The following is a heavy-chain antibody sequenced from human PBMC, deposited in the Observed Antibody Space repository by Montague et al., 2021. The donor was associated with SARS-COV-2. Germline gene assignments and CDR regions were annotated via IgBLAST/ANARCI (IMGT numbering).Heavy chain of an antibody. CDR2: IYSGGSST. CDR3: AKDVAIKHDFWSGYRYDAFDI. D-gene: IGHD3-3*01. CDR1: GFTFSSYA. J-gene: IGHJ3*02. Sequence: SLRLSLAASGFTFSSYAMNWVRQAPGKGLEWVSVIYSGGSSTYYADSVKGRFTISRDNSKNTLYLQMNSLRAEDTAVYYYAKDVAIKHDFWSGYRYDAFDIWGQGTMVTVSS. V-gene: IGHV3-23*03.